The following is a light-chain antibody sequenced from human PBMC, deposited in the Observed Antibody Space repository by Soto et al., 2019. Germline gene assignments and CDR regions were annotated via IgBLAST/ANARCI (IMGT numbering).Light chain of an antibody. CDR1: QSISSW. V-gene: IGKV1-5*03. J-gene: IGKJ2*01. Sequence: DIQMTQSPSTLSASVGDRVTITCRASQSISSWLGWYQQKPGKAPKLLLYKASSLESEVPSRCSGSGSGTDFTLTISSLEPDDFATYYCQQYNSYPYTFGQGTKLEIK. CDR2: KAS. CDR3: QQYNSYPYT.